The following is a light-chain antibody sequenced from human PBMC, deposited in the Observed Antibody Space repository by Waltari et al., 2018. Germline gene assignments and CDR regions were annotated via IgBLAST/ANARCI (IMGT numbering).Light chain of an antibody. CDR2: DAS. V-gene: IGKV3-20*01. CDR3: QNYVRLPAT. Sequence: EIVLTQSPGTLSLSPGERATLACRASQSVGRSLAWYQQKPGQAPRLLIYDASRRATGIPDRFSGRGSGTDFSLTISRLEPEDVAVYYCQNYVRLPATFGQGTKVEI. CDR1: QSVGRS. J-gene: IGKJ1*01.